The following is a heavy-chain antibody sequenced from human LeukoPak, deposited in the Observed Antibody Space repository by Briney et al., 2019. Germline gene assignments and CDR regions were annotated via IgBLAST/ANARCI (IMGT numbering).Heavy chain of an antibody. Sequence: SETLSLTCSVSGGSISSSNPYWSWIRQHPGKGLEWIGYIYYSGSTYYNPSLKSRVTISVDTSKNQFSLKLSSVTAADTAVYYCASFPMITFGGVIVTDAFDIWGQGTMVTVSS. CDR3: ASFPMITFGGVIVTDAFDI. V-gene: IGHV4-31*03. J-gene: IGHJ3*02. CDR1: GGSISSSNPY. CDR2: IYYSGST. D-gene: IGHD3-16*02.